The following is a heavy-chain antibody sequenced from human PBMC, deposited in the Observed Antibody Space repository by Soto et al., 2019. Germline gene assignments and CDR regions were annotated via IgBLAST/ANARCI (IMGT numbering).Heavy chain of an antibody. Sequence: SVKVYCKASGYTFTGYYMHWVRQATGQGLEWMGWINPNSGGTNYAQKFQGRVTMTRDTSISTAYMELSRLRSDDTAVYYCARIPRVHDYYYCYGMDIWGQGTTGTVSS. D-gene: IGHD2-2*02. CDR3: ARIPRVHDYYYCYGMDI. CDR2: INPNSGGT. V-gene: IGHV1-2*02. J-gene: IGHJ6*02. CDR1: GYTFTGYY.